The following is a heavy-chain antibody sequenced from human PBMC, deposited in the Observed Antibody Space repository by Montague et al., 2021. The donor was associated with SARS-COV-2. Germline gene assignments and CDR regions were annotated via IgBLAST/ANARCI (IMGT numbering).Heavy chain of an antibody. Sequence: SIRTNYADSVKGRFTISRDNAKNSLFLQMNSLRVEDTAVYYCARGISLFDPWGQGTLFTVSS. CDR3: ARGISLFDP. CDR2: SIRT. V-gene: IGHV3-11*05. J-gene: IGHJ5*02.